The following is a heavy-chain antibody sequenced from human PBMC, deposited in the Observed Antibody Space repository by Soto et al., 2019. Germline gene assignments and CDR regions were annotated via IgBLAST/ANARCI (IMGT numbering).Heavy chain of an antibody. CDR1: GDSTSTYY. D-gene: IGHD5-18*01. CDR3: ARDFRRGFSYGYIGYFDY. J-gene: IGHJ4*02. V-gene: IGHV4-59*01. Sequence: SETLSLTCTVSGDSTSTYYWSWIRQPPGKGLEWIGHIHYSGGTNYNPSLKSRVTISVDTSKSHLSLKLSSVTPADTAVYYCARDFRRGFSYGYIGYFDYWVQGTRVT. CDR2: IHYSGGT.